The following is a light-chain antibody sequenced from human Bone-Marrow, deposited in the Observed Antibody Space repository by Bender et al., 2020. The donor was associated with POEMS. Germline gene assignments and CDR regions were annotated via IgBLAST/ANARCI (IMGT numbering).Light chain of an antibody. J-gene: IGLJ3*02. V-gene: IGLV3-21*01. Sequence: SYVLTQTPSVSVAPGKTARITCGGNNIGSKSVQWYQQKPGQSPILVIFQDSRRPSGIPERFSGSNSGKTATLTISGTQATDEADYYCQAWDSSTNWVFGGGTKLTVL. CDR2: QDS. CDR1: NIGSKS. CDR3: QAWDSSTNWV.